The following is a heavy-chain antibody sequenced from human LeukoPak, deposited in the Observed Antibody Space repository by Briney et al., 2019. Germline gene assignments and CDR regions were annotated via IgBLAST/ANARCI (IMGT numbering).Heavy chain of an antibody. V-gene: IGHV4-34*01. J-gene: IGHJ5*02. CDR1: GGSFSGYY. CDR2: INHSGST. Sequence: SETLSLTCAVYGGSFSGYYWSWIRQPPGKGLEWIGEINHSGSTNYNPSLKGRVTISVDTSKNQFSLKLSSVTAADTAMYYCARGGSSSWYSWFDPWGQGTLVTVSS. D-gene: IGHD6-13*01. CDR3: ARGGSSSWYSWFDP.